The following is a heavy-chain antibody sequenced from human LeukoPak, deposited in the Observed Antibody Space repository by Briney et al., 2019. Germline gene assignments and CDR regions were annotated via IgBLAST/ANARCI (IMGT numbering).Heavy chain of an antibody. D-gene: IGHD6-6*01. Sequence: SETLSLTCTVSGGSISSYYWSWIRQPAGKGLEWIGRIYTSGSTNYNPSLKSRVTMSVDTSKNQFSLKLSSVTAADTAVYYCARGGGKYSSSSADYWGQGTLVTVSS. J-gene: IGHJ4*02. V-gene: IGHV4-4*07. CDR3: ARGGGKYSSSSADY. CDR2: IYTSGST. CDR1: GGSISSYY.